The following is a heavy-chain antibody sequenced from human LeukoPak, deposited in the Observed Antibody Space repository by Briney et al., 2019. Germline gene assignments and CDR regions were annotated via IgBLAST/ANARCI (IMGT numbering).Heavy chain of an antibody. CDR2: IYPGDSDT. Sequence: GESLKISCKGSGYSFTSYWIGWVRQMPGKGLEWMGIIYPGDSDTRYSPSFQGQVTISADKFISTAYLRWSSLKASDTAIYYCARRVESTDYFDYWGQGTLVTVSS. CDR1: GYSFTSYW. CDR3: ARRVESTDYFDY. D-gene: IGHD2-2*01. V-gene: IGHV5-51*01. J-gene: IGHJ4*02.